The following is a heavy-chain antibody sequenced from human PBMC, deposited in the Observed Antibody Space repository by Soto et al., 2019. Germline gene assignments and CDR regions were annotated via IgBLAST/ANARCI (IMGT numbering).Heavy chain of an antibody. CDR1: GGSISSYY. J-gene: IGHJ4*02. CDR2: IYYSGST. V-gene: IGHV4-59*08. D-gene: IGHD4-17*01. Sequence: PSETLSLTCTVSGGSISSYYWSWIRQPPGKGLEWIGYIYYSGSTNYNPSLKSRVTISVDTSKNQFSLKLSSVTAADTAVYYCARRYGDCFDYWGQGILVTVSS. CDR3: ARRYGDCFDY.